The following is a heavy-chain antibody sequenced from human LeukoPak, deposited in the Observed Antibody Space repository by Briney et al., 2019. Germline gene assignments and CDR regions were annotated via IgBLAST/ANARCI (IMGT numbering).Heavy chain of an antibody. CDR1: GFTFSSYS. V-gene: IGHV3-21*01. J-gene: IGHJ4*02. Sequence: GWSLRLSCAASGFTFSSYSMNWVRQAPGKGLEWVSSISSSSSYIYYADSVKGRFTISRDNAKNSLYLQMNSLRAEDTAVYYCARGISMTHPPGYWGQGTLVTVSS. D-gene: IGHD2-21*01. CDR3: ARGISMTHPPGY. CDR2: ISSSSSYI.